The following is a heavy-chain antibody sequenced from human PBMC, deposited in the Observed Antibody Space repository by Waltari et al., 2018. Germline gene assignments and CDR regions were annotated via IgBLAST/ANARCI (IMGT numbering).Heavy chain of an antibody. CDR3: ATDINMVRGVTPGVWFDP. CDR1: GYTLTDFS. J-gene: IGHJ5*02. CDR2: FDPEDGET. V-gene: IGHV1-24*01. Sequence: QVQLVQSGAEVKKPGASVRVSCKVSGYTLTDFSMHWVRQAPGKGLEWMGGFDPEDGETIYAQKFQGRVTMTEDTSTDTAYMELSSLRSEDTAVYYCATDINMVRGVTPGVWFDPWGQGTLVTVSS. D-gene: IGHD3-10*01.